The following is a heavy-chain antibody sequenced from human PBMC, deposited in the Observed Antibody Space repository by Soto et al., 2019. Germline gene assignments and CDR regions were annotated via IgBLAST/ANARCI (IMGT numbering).Heavy chain of an antibody. V-gene: IGHV3-30*03. CDR1: GFTFSSYG. J-gene: IGHJ6*02. CDR2: ISYDGSNK. CDR3: ATLAVADYYYGMDV. D-gene: IGHD6-19*01. Sequence: PGGSLRLSCAASGFTFSSYGMHWVRQAPGKGLEWVAVISYDGSNKYYADSVKGRFTISRDNSKNTLYLQMNSLRAEDTAVYYCATLAVADYYYGMDVWGQGTTVTVSS.